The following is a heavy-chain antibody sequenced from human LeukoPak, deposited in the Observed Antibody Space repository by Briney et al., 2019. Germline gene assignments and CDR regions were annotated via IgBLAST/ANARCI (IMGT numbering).Heavy chain of an antibody. Sequence: GGSLRLSCAASGFTFSSYAMSWVRQAPGKGPEWVSAISGSGGSTYYADSVKGRFTISRDNSKNTLYLQMNSLRAEDTAVYYCAKDSHSSGWAKFDYWGQGTLVTVSS. CDR3: AKDSHSSGWAKFDY. J-gene: IGHJ4*02. CDR2: ISGSGGST. V-gene: IGHV3-23*01. D-gene: IGHD6-19*01. CDR1: GFTFSSYA.